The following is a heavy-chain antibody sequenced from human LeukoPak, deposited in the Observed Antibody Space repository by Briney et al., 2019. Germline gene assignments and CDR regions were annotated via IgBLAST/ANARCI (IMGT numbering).Heavy chain of an antibody. CDR3: ARMGRYYDILTGYYPEYFDY. J-gene: IGHJ4*02. CDR1: GGSISSSSYY. CDR2: IYYSGST. D-gene: IGHD3-9*01. V-gene: IGHV4-39*01. Sequence: SETLSLTCTVSGGSISSSSYYWGWIRQPPGKGLEWFGSIYYSGSTYYNPSLKSRVTISVDTSKNQFSLKLSSVTAADTAVYYCARMGRYYDILTGYYPEYFDYWGQGTLVTVSS.